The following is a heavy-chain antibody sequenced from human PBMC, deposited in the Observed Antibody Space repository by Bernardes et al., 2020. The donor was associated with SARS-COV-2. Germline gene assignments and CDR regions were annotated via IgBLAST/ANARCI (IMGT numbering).Heavy chain of an antibody. CDR2: INPNSGGT. D-gene: IGHD1-26*01. Sequence: ASVKVSCKASGYTFTGYYMHWVRQAPGQGLEWMGWINPNSGGTNYAQKFQGRVTMTRDTSISTAYMELSRLRSDDTALYYCARDRTASYYLLEPYGMDVWGQGTTVTVSS. V-gene: IGHV1-2*02. J-gene: IGHJ6*02. CDR3: ARDRTASYYLLEPYGMDV. CDR1: GYTFTGYY.